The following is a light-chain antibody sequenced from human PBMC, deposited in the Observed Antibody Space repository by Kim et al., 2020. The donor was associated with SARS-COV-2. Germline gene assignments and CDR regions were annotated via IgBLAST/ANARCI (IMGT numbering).Light chain of an antibody. Sequence: SVTPKATVTMTCRASQSIGTSLHWYQQKPDQSPKLLIEYASQSFSGVPSRFSGSGSGTDFTLTINSLEPEDAATYYCHQTTSLPLTFGGGTKMEI. CDR2: YAS. CDR3: HQTTSLPLT. CDR1: QSIGTS. V-gene: IGKV6-21*01. J-gene: IGKJ4*01.